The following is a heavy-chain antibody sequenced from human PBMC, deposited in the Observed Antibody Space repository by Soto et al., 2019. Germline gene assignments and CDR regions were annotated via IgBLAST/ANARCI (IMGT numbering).Heavy chain of an antibody. J-gene: IGHJ6*02. CDR1: GYSFAGYW. Sequence: GESLKISCKGSGYSFAGYWITWVRQKPGKGLEWMGRIDPSDSQTYYSPSFRGHVTISVTKSITTVFLQWSSLRASDTAMYYCASPNPDIVATKPLPYYYYYGMDVWGQGTTVTVSS. D-gene: IGHD5-12*01. CDR3: ASPNPDIVATKPLPYYYYYGMDV. CDR2: IDPSDSQT. V-gene: IGHV5-10-1*01.